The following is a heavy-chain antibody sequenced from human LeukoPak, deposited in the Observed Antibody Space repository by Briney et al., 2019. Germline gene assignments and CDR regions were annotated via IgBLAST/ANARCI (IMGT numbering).Heavy chain of an antibody. CDR3: AREEVSVISDTCCSGLGY. CDR1: GYTFTGFY. V-gene: IGHV1-2*02. J-gene: IGHJ4*02. Sequence: ASVTVSCKASGYTFTGFYIHWVRQAPGQELEWMGWINPNSGGTNYAQKLQGRVTMTRDTSINTAYMELGSLRSDDTAVYYCAREEVSVISDTCCSGLGYWGQGTLVTVSS. D-gene: IGHD3-10*01. CDR2: INPNSGGT.